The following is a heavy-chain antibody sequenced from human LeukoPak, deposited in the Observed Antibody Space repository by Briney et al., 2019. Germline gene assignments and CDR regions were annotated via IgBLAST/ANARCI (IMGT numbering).Heavy chain of an antibody. Sequence: SETPSLTCAVYGGSFSGYYWSWIRQPPGKGLEWIGEINHSGSTNYNPSLKSRVTISVDTSKNRFSLKLTSVTAADTAVYYCARDRELGYWGQGTLVTVSS. V-gene: IGHV4-34*01. CDR3: ARDRELGY. J-gene: IGHJ4*02. D-gene: IGHD1-1*01. CDR1: GGSFSGYY. CDR2: INHSGST.